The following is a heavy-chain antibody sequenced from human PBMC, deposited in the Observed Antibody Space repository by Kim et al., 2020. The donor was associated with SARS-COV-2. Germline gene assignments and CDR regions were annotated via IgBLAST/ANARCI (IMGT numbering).Heavy chain of an antibody. Sequence: SETLSLTCTVSGDSIDSGTFYWTWIRQPAGAGLEWIGRVLSTGTTKYNPSLQSRVTISLETSFNRFSLRLTSVTATDTAVYFWARGRYAYGYFDSWGQGTVVAVSS. J-gene: IGHJ4*02. CDR3: ARGRYAYGYFDS. V-gene: IGHV4-61*02. CDR1: GDSIDSGTFY. D-gene: IGHD5-18*01. CDR2: VLSTGTT.